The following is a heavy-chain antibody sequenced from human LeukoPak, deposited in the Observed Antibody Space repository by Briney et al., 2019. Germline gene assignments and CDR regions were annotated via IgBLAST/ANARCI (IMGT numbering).Heavy chain of an antibody. J-gene: IGHJ4*02. CDR3: PPLSYGFGVL. D-gene: IGHD3-3*01. CDR2: IYTGGSP. Sequence: PGGSLSLSCAPSTFTVCTYYMIWLRQAPGKGLEWVSMIYTGGSPYYADSVKGRFTISRDNSKNTLNLQMNSLRVEDTAVYYCPPLSYGFGVLWGRGTLVTVSS. CDR1: TFTVCTYY. V-gene: IGHV3-66*01.